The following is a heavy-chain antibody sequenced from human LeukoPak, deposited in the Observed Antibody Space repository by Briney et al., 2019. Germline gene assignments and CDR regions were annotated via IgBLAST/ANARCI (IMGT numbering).Heavy chain of an antibody. J-gene: IGHJ4*02. D-gene: IGHD3-10*01. Sequence: GESLNISCKGSGYTFTTYWIGWVRQMPGKGLEWMGIIYPGDSDTRYSPSFQGQVTISADKSISTAYLQWSSLEASDTAMYYCARYMRGHGEMKGRYYFDYWGQGTLVTVSS. CDR1: GYTFTTYW. CDR2: IYPGDSDT. V-gene: IGHV5-51*01. CDR3: ARYMRGHGEMKGRYYFDY.